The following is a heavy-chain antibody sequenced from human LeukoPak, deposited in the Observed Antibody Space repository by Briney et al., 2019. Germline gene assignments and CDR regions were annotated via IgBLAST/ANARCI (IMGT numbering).Heavy chain of an antibody. J-gene: IGHJ5*02. CDR1: GGSISSYY. D-gene: IGHD5/OR15-5a*01. CDR2: INHSGST. V-gene: IGHV4-34*01. CDR3: ARGGLRKRYNWFDP. Sequence: SETLSLTCTVSGGSISSYYWSWIRQPPGKGLEWIGEINHSGSTNYNPSLKSRVTISVDTSKNQFSLKLSSVTAADTAVYYCARGGLRKRYNWFDPWGQGTLVTVSS.